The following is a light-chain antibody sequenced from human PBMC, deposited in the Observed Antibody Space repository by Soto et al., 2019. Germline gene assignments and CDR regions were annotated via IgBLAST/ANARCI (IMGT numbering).Light chain of an antibody. CDR1: QSVSSY. CDR2: GAS. V-gene: IGKV3-15*01. CDR3: QQHKDWPLT. Sequence: EIVMTQSPATLSVSPGERATLSCRASQSVSSYLVWYQQKSGQAPRLLIYGASTRATGIPARFSGSGSGTDFTLTISSLQSEDFAVYYCQQHKDWPLTFGQGSKLEIK. J-gene: IGKJ1*01.